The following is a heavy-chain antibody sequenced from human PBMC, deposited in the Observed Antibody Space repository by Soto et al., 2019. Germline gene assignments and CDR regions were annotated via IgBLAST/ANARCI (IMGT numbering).Heavy chain of an antibody. Sequence: EVQLVESGGGLVRPGGSLRLACAASGFTFSYYWIHWVRQAPGKGLVWVSRIHSDGSSTTYSDFVKGRFIISRDNARNTVDLQMNSVRVEDTAVYYCARGDGGAFDLWGQGTVVTVSS. J-gene: IGHJ3*01. CDR1: GFTFSYYW. CDR2: IHSDGSST. D-gene: IGHD4-17*01. CDR3: ARGDGGAFDL. V-gene: IGHV3-74*01.